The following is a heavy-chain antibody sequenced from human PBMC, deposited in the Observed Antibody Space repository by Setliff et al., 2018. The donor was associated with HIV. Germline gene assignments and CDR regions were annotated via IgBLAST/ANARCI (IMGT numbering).Heavy chain of an antibody. D-gene: IGHD3-22*01. Sequence: PGGSLRLSCAASGFTFGSYPMHWVRQAPGKGLEWVAVISYGGGLKLYADSVKGRFTVSRDYTKNSLYLQMSSLRAEDTAIYYCASEVCRHSGGYCYDSYAFDIWGQGTLVTVS. CDR3: ASEVCRHSGGYCYDSYAFDI. CDR2: ISYGGGLK. V-gene: IGHV3-30*04. J-gene: IGHJ3*02. CDR1: GFTFGSYP.